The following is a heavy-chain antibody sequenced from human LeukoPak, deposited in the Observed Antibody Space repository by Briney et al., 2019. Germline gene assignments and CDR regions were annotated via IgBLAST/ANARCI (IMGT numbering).Heavy chain of an antibody. CDR2: IRGSGRST. J-gene: IGHJ4*02. V-gene: IGHV3-23*01. CDR3: AKEGGVGATDY. Sequence: WVSSIRGSGRSTYYADSVNGRFTISRDNSKNTLYLQMNSLRAEDTAVYYCAKEGGVGATDYWGQGTLVTVSS. D-gene: IGHD1-26*01.